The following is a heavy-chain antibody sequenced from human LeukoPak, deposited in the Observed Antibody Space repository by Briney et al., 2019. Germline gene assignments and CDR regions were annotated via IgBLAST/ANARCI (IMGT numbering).Heavy chain of an antibody. CDR1: GFTFSGSA. J-gene: IGHJ5*02. CDR2: IDKKDNLYAT. D-gene: IGHD2-15*01. V-gene: IGHV3-73*01. Sequence: GGSLRLSCAASGFTFSGSAVHWVRQSSGKGLEWVGHIDKKDNLYATAYAESVKGRFTISRDDSKNTAFLHMDSLKTEDTALYYCTRDRGTYNWFDPWGEGTLGTVSS. CDR3: TRDRGTYNWFDP.